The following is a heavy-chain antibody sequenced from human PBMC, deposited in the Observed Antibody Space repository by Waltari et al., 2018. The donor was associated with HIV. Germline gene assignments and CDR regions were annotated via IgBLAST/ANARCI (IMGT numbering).Heavy chain of an antibody. CDR2: VSYDGSDK. CDR3: AKDVRYWDGLFYVGHDAFDV. Sequence: QVQLVESGGGVVPPGRSLRLSCAASGFTFNTYAMHWVRQAPGKGLGWVAAVSYDGSDKHYADSVKGRFTISRDNAKNTVYLQLSSLRAEDTAAYYCAKDVRYWDGLFYVGHDAFDVWGQGTMVTVSS. CDR1: GFTFNTYA. D-gene: IGHD3-3*01. V-gene: IGHV3-30-3*02. J-gene: IGHJ3*01.